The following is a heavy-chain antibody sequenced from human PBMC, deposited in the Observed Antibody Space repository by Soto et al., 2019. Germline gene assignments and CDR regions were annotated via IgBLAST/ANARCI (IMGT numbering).Heavy chain of an antibody. Sequence: EVQVVESGGGLVKPGGSLRLSCNFSFSMYSMDWVRLAPGKVLEWVASLSSGSDFIKYADSVKGRFTISRDNTKNSVSLQMSSLRVEDTAMYYCTRDQGGSYDSWFDPWGRGTLVTVSS. CDR1: FSMYS. D-gene: IGHD1-26*01. V-gene: IGHV3-21*02. CDR2: LSSGSDFI. CDR3: TRDQGGSYDSWFDP. J-gene: IGHJ5*02.